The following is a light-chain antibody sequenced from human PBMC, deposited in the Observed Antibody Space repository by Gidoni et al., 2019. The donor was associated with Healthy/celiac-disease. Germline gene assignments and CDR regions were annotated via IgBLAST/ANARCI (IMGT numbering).Light chain of an antibody. CDR3: QQYDNLPLF. CDR1: QDISNY. CDR2: DAS. J-gene: IGKJ3*01. V-gene: IGKV1-33*01. Sequence: DIQMTQSPSSLSASVGDRVTITCQASQDISNYLNWYQQKPGKAPKLLIYDASNLETGVPSRFSGSGSGTDFTFTISSLQPEDIATYYCQQYDNLPLFFGPXTKVDIK.